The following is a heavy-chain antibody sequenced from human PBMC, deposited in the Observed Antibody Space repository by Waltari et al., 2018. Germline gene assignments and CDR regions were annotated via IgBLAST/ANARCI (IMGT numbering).Heavy chain of an antibody. CDR1: EGTFSSCA. Sequence: QVQLVKSGAAVKKPGSSVKVSCKPSEGTFSSCAISWVRQAPGQWLEWMGGISPIFGTANYAQKFQGRVTITADESTSTAYMELSSLRSEDTAVYYWASRFRDYGDYFHYYGMDVWGQGTTVTVSS. CDR3: ASRFRDYGDYFHYYGMDV. J-gene: IGHJ6*02. D-gene: IGHD4-17*01. CDR2: ISPIFGTA. V-gene: IGHV1-69*01.